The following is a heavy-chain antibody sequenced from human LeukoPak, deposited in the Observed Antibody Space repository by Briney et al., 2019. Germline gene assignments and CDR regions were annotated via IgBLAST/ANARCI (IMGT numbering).Heavy chain of an antibody. J-gene: IGHJ4*02. CDR2: ITGSGGST. CDR1: GFTFSSSV. D-gene: IGHD1-14*01. CDR3: AKAGNGLDY. V-gene: IGHV3-23*01. Sequence: GGSLRLSCAASGFTFSSSVMSWVRQAPGKGLEWVSSITGSGGSTYYADSVKGRFSISRDNSKNTLYLQMNSLRAEDTAVYYCAKAGNGLDYWGQGTLVTVSS.